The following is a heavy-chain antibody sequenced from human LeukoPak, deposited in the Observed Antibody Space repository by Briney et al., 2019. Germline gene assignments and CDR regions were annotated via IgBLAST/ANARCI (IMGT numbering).Heavy chain of an antibody. CDR2: ISGSDGST. D-gene: IGHD3/OR15-3a*01. Sequence: PGGSLRLSCAASRFIFSNHAMTWVRQAPGRGLEWVSVISGSDGSTYYADSVQGRFTISRDNSKNTLYLQMISLRVEDTAVYYCATSYYDFWTPYSAHWGQGTLVTVSS. J-gene: IGHJ4*02. V-gene: IGHV3-23*01. CDR1: RFIFSNHA. CDR3: ATSYYDFWTPYSAH.